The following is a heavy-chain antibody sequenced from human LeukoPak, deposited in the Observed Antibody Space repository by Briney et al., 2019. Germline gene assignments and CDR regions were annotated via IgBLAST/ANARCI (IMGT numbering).Heavy chain of an antibody. CDR3: ARGGDYCNSFDP. J-gene: IGHJ5*02. Sequence: SGTLSLTCSVSGGSIRGYYWNWIRQPPGKGLEWIGYTYYSGSTNYNPSLKSRVTISVDKSKRQFSLNLTSVTAADTAVYYCARGGDYCNSFDPWGQGTLVSVSS. CDR2: TYYSGST. D-gene: IGHD4-17*01. CDR1: GGSIRGYY. V-gene: IGHV4-59*01.